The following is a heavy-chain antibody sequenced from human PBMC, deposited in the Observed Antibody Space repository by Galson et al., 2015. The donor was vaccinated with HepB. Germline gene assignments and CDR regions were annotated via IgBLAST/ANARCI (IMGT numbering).Heavy chain of an antibody. CDR2: ITSTGDST. J-gene: IGHJ6*02. V-gene: IGHV3-23*01. Sequence: SLRLSCAASGFTFSRFAMSWVRQAPGKGLEWVSSITSTGDSTYYADSVKGRFTLSRDNSKNTLYLQMNILRVDDTAEYFCAKLPSLFSSSSNYYYGMDVWGQGTTVTVSS. CDR3: AKLPSLFSSSSNYYYGMDV. D-gene: IGHD6-6*01. CDR1: GFTFSRFA.